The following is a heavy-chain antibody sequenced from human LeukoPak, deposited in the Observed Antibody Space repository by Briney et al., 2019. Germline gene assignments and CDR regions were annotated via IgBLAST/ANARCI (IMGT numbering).Heavy chain of an antibody. J-gene: IGHJ4*02. CDR3: ARAVAGTHFDY. CDR1: GFTFSSYS. V-gene: IGHV3-21*04. Sequence: GGSLRLSCAASGFTFSSYSMNWVRQAPGKGLEWVSSISSSSSYIYYADSVKGRFTISRDNSKNTLYLQMNSLRAEDTAVYYCARAVAGTHFDYWGQGTLVTVSS. CDR2: ISSSSSYI. D-gene: IGHD6-19*01.